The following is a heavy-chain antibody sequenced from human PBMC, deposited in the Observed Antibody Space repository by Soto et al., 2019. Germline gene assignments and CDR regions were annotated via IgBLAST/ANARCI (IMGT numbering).Heavy chain of an antibody. CDR1: GGSISSYY. D-gene: IGHD1-26*01. CDR3: ARGWELHHDYFDY. J-gene: IGHJ4*02. V-gene: IGHV4-59*01. Sequence: SETLSLTCTVSGGSISSYYWSWIRQPPGKGLEWIGYIYYSGSTNYNPSLKSRVTISVDTSKNQFSLKLSSVTAADTAVYYCARGWELHHDYFDYWGQGTLVTVSS. CDR2: IYYSGST.